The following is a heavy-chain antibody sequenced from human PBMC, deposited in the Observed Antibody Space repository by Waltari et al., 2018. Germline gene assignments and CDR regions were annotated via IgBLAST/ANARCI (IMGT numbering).Heavy chain of an antibody. Sequence: EVQLVVFGGGLVKPGGSLRLSCSAYGFTFTDGWMSWARQAPGKGLEWVARIKSKRSGGTTDYAEAVKGRFTISRDDSKSTLYLEMNSLKTEDTAVYYCTTDGGIGPRPIFDSWGRGTLVTVSS. CDR3: TTDGGIGPRPIFDS. J-gene: IGHJ4*02. V-gene: IGHV3-15*01. CDR1: GFTFTDGW. CDR2: IKSKRSGGTT. D-gene: IGHD6-6*01.